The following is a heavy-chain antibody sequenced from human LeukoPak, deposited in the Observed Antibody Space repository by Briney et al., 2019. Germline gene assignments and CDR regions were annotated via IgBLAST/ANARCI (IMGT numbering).Heavy chain of an antibody. V-gene: IGHV1-18*01. D-gene: IGHD3/OR15-3a*01. CDR3: AKTKYGTETYYYYGVDV. J-gene: IGHJ6*02. Sequence: ASVNVSCKASGYTFSRYGISWVRQAPGQGLEWMAWISAYNGNTNYAQKLQGRVTMTTDTSTSTAYMELRSLRSDDTAVYYCAKTKYGTETYYYYGVDVWGQGTTVTVSS. CDR1: GYTFSRYG. CDR2: ISAYNGNT.